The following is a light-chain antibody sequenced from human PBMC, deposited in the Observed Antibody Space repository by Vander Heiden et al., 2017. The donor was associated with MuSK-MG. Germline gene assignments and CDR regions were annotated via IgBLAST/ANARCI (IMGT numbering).Light chain of an antibody. V-gene: IGKV1-12*01. Sequence: DIQLTQSPSSVSASVGDRVTITCRASQGISSWLAWYQQKAGKAPKLLIYGASGLQSGVPSRFSGSGSGTDFTLTISSLQPEDIATYYCQQSNIFPYTFGQGTKLEIK. J-gene: IGKJ2*01. CDR3: QQSNIFPYT. CDR2: GAS. CDR1: QGISSW.